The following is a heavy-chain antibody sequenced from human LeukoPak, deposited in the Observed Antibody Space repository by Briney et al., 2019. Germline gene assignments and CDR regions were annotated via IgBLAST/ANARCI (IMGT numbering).Heavy chain of an antibody. V-gene: IGHV4-59*08. Sequence: SETLSLTCTVSGGSISRYYWSWIRQPPGKALEWIGYMYSSGSTTYNPSLKSRVTISKDASKNQFSLKLTSVTAADTAVYYCAGHLAAAFDIWGQGTMVTVSS. J-gene: IGHJ3*02. CDR3: AGHLAAAFDI. CDR2: MYSSGST. CDR1: GGSISRYY. D-gene: IGHD6-19*01.